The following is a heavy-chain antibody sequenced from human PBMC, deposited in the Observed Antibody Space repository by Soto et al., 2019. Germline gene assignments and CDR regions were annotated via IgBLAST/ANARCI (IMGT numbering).Heavy chain of an antibody. D-gene: IGHD1-26*01. J-gene: IGHJ4*02. V-gene: IGHV3-23*01. CDR1: GFTFSSYA. CDR3: ARFYYTGDY. Sequence: AGGSLRLSCAASGFTFSSYAMSWVRQAPGKGLEWVSGMSGSGDTIYYADSVKGRFTISRDNAKNSLYLQMNSLRAEDTAVYYCARFYYTGDYWGQGALVTVSS. CDR2: MSGSGDTI.